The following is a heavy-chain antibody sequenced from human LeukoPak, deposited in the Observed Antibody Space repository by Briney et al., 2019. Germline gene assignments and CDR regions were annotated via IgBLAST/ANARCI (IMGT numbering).Heavy chain of an antibody. Sequence: KPSETLSLXCTVSGGSISSYYWSWIRQPPGKGLEWIGYIYYSGSTNYNPSLKSRVTISVDTSKNQFSLKLSSVTAADTAVYYCARSYDSSYDAFDIWGQGTMVTVSS. CDR1: GGSISSYY. D-gene: IGHD3-22*01. J-gene: IGHJ3*02. CDR3: ARSYDSSYDAFDI. CDR2: IYYSGST. V-gene: IGHV4-59*01.